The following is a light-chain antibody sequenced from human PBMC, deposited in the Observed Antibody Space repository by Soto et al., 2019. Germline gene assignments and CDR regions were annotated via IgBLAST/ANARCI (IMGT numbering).Light chain of an antibody. CDR1: QSVSSY. CDR3: QQRSNWPPWT. J-gene: IGKJ1*01. CDR2: DAC. V-gene: IGKV3-11*01. Sequence: EIVLTQSPATLSLSPGERATLSCRASQSVSSYLAWYQQKPGQAPRLLIYDACKRATGIPARFSGSGSGTDFTLTISSLEPEDFAVYYCQQRSNWPPWTFGQGTKVEIK.